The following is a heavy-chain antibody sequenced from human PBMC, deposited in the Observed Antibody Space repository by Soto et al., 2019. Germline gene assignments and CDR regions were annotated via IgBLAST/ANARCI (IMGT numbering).Heavy chain of an antibody. CDR3: AKESYNRRTDFDY. J-gene: IGHJ4*02. CDR1: GCNFTSYW. D-gene: IGHD3-10*01. V-gene: IGHV5-51*01. Sequence: PGESLKISCKGSGCNFTSYWMGWVRQMPGKGLEWMGIIYPGDSDTRYSPSFQGQVTISADKSISTAYLQMNSLRAEDTALYYCAKESYNRRTDFDYWGQRTLVTVSS. CDR2: IYPGDSDT.